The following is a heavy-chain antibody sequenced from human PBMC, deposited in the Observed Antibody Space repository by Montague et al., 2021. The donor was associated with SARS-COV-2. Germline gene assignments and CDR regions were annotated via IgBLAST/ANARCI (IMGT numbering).Heavy chain of an antibody. J-gene: IGHJ6*02. V-gene: IGHV3-30*18. CDR3: AKSAAFFWFGEGRGHMDV. CDR1: GFGFNNFG. D-gene: IGHD3-10*01. Sequence: SLRLSCAASGFGFNNFGMHWVRQAPGKGLEWLAVISYEGSVQYYADSLKGRFTISRDNSKNTLFLQMNGLRAEDSAVYFCAKSAAFFWFGEGRGHMDVWGQGTTVTVSS. CDR2: ISYEGSVQ.